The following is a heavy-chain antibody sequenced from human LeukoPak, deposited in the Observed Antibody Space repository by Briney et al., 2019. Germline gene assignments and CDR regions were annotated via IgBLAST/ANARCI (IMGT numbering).Heavy chain of an antibody. CDR1: GGSISSSSYY. J-gene: IGHJ4*02. CDR2: IYYSGST. CDR3: ARLGGSYYADFDY. D-gene: IGHD1-26*01. Sequence: SETLSLTCTVSGGSISSSSYYWGWIRQPPGKRLEWIGSIYYSGSTYYNPSLKSRVTISVDTSKNQFSLKLSSVTAADTAVYYCARLGGSYYADFDYWGQGTLVTVSS. V-gene: IGHV4-39*01.